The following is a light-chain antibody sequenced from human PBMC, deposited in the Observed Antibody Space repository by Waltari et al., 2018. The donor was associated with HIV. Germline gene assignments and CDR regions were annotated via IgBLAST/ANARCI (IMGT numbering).Light chain of an antibody. V-gene: IGLV2-14*01. CDR3: SSYTSSSTLV. CDR2: EVS. Sequence: QSALTQPASVSGSPGQSITISCTGTRSDVGGYQYVSWYQQHPGKAPKLMIYEVSNRPSGVSNRFSGSKSGNTASLSISGLQAEDEADYYCSSYTSSSTLVFGGGTKLTVL. J-gene: IGLJ2*01. CDR1: RSDVGGYQY.